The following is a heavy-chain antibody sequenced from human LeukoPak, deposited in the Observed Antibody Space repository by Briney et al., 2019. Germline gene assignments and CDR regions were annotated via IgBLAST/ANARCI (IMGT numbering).Heavy chain of an antibody. Sequence: GGSLRLSRAGSGFTFSNYWMSWVRQAPGKGPEWVANIKQDGREKHYVDSVKGRFTISRDNAKSSLYLQMNSLRAEDTAVYYCTRDEAAATNWGQGTLVTVSS. D-gene: IGHD6-13*01. CDR2: IKQDGREK. V-gene: IGHV3-7*01. J-gene: IGHJ4*02. CDR1: GFTFSNYW. CDR3: TRDEAAATN.